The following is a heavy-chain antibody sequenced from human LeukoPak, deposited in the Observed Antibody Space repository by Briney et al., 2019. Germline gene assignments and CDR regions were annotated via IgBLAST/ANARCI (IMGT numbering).Heavy chain of an antibody. CDR2: INGDGTST. CDR1: EFTFSTYW. Sequence: GGSLRLSCAASEFTFSTYWMHWVRQTPGKGLVWVSRINGDGTSTRYADSVKGRFTISRDNSKNTLYLQMNSLRAEDAAVYYCARGIYSNGNMNDYWGQGTLVTVSS. V-gene: IGHV3-74*01. D-gene: IGHD4-11*01. J-gene: IGHJ4*02. CDR3: ARGIYSNGNMNDY.